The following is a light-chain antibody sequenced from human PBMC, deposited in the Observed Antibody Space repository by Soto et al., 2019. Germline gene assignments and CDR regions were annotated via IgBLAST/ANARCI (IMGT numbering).Light chain of an antibody. CDR3: SSYAGSYYV. J-gene: IGLJ1*01. CDR2: EVS. CDR1: SSDVGGYNY. Sequence: QSALTQPPSASGSPGQSVTISCTGTSSDVGGYNYVSWYQQHPGKAPKLLIYEVSKRPSGVPDRFSGSRSGNTASLTVSGLQAEDVADYYCSSYAGSYYVFGTGTKLTVL. V-gene: IGLV2-8*01.